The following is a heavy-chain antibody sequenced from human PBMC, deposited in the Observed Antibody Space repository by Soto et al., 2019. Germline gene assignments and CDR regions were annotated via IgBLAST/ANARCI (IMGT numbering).Heavy chain of an antibody. Sequence: RASVKVSCKASGGTFSSYAISWVRQAPGQGLEWMGGIIPIFGTANYAQKFQGRVTITADKSTSTAYMELSSLRSEDTAVYYCARKGGYDTYYYYGMDVWGQGTTVTVSS. CDR1: GGTFSSYA. CDR2: IIPIFGTA. CDR3: ARKGGYDTYYYYGMDV. V-gene: IGHV1-69*06. D-gene: IGHD5-12*01. J-gene: IGHJ6*02.